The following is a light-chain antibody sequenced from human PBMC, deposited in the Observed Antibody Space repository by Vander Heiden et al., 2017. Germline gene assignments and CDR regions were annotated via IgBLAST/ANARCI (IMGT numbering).Light chain of an antibody. J-gene: IGLJ2*01. CDR3: TAYAGSYTVI. Sequence: QSALTQHRSVSASPRQSVIISCPGTRSAVAGCDYVSWYHQPPGQSRKLMIYDVSKRPSGVPDGFSGSKSGNTASMTISGRQAEDEADYYCTAYAGSYTVIFGGGTKLTVL. CDR2: DVS. CDR1: RSAVAGCDY. V-gene: IGLV2-11*01.